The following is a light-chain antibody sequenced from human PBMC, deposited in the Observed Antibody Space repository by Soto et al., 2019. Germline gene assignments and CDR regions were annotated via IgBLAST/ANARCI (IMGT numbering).Light chain of an antibody. J-gene: IGKJ1*01. CDR1: QSVSSS. Sequence: EVVMTQSPATLSLSPGERATLSCRASQSVSSSLASYQQKPGQAPRLIIDGASTRAAGIPDRFSGSWSETVFTLTISSLQAEDFAIYYCQQYNNWWTFGQGTKVEIK. CDR3: QQYNNWWT. CDR2: GAS. V-gene: IGKV3-15*01.